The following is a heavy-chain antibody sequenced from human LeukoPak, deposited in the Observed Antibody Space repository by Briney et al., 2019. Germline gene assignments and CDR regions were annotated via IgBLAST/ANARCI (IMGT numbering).Heavy chain of an antibody. V-gene: IGHV4-59*01. CDR3: ARDLQYCSSTSCYSPGWFDH. Sequence: PSETLSLTCTVSGGSISSYYRSWIRQPPGKGLEWIGYIYYSGSTNYNPSLKSRVTISVDTSKNQFSLKLSSVTAADTAVYYCARDLQYCSSTSCYSPGWFDHWGQGTLVTVSS. J-gene: IGHJ5*02. D-gene: IGHD2-2*02. CDR2: IYYSGST. CDR1: GGSISSYY.